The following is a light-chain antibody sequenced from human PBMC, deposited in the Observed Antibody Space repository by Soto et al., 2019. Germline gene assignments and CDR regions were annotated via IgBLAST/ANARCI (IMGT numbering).Light chain of an antibody. V-gene: IGKV3-15*01. Sequence: EIVLTQSPATLSLSPGERVTLSCRASQSVSNSLAWYQQKPGQPPRLLIYGASTRATDTPVRFRGSGSGTELTLTISSLQSEDFAVYYYQQYNNWPPSIIFGQGTRLEIK. CDR1: QSVSNS. CDR2: GAS. J-gene: IGKJ5*01. CDR3: QQYNNWPPSII.